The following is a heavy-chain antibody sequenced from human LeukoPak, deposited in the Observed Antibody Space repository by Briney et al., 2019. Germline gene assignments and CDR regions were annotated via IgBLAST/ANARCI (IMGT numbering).Heavy chain of an antibody. D-gene: IGHD6-13*01. CDR1: GGSISGDH. CDR2: IYYSGST. Sequence: KPSETLSLTCTVSGGSISGDHWNWIRQPPGKGLEWIGYIYYSGSTNYNPSLKSRVTISVDTSKNQFSLKLSSVTAADTAVYYCARGSIAAAGRLFDYWGQGTLVTVSS. V-gene: IGHV4-59*01. CDR3: ARGSIAAAGRLFDY. J-gene: IGHJ4*02.